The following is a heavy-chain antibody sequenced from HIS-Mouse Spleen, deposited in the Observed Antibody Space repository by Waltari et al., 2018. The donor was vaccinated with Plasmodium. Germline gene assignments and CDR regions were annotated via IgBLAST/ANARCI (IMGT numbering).Heavy chain of an antibody. CDR2: INHSGST. V-gene: IGHV4-34*01. CDR3: ARVTSSGVYWYFDL. D-gene: IGHD3-3*01. J-gene: IGHJ2*01. CDR1: GGSFRGYY. Sequence: QVQLQQGGAGLLKPSETLSLTCAGYGGSFRGYYWCWIRQPPGKGLEWIGEINHSGSTNYTPSLKSRVTISVDTSKNQFSLKLSSVTAADTAVYYCARVTSSGVYWYFDLWGRGTLVTVSS.